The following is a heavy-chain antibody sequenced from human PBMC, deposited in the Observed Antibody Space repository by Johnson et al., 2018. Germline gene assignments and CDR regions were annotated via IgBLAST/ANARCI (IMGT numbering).Heavy chain of an antibody. CDR1: GFTFSSYG. CDR3: AKEEGYSSSLSPPFFYYYYGMDV. CDR2: ISSDGSNK. V-gene: IGHV3-30*18. D-gene: IGHD6-13*01. Sequence: QVQLVESGGGVVQXGRSLRLXCAASGFTFSSYGMPWVRQAPGKWLEWVAVISSDGSNKYQEDSVKGRFTISRDNSKNTQYLQMNSLRTGDTAVYYFAKEEGYSSSLSPPFFYYYYGMDVWSQGTTVTVSS. J-gene: IGHJ6*02.